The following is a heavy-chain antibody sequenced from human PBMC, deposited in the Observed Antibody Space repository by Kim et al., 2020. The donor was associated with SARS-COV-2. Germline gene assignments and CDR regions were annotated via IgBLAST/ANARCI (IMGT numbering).Heavy chain of an antibody. D-gene: IGHD3-3*01. J-gene: IGHJ6*02. Sequence: GGSLRLSCAASGFTFSSYSMNWVRQAPGKGLEWVSSISSSSSYIYYADSVKGRFTISRDNAKNSLYLQMNSLRAEDTAVYYCARDVRFLEPSGVMDVWGQGTTVTVSS. CDR1: GFTFSSYS. CDR2: ISSSSSYI. V-gene: IGHV3-21*01. CDR3: ARDVRFLEPSGVMDV.